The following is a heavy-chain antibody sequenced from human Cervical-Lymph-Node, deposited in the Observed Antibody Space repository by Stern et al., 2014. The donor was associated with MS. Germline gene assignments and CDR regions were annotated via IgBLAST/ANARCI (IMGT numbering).Heavy chain of an antibody. J-gene: IGHJ4*02. CDR1: GFTFSSYW. V-gene: IGHV3-74*02. CDR2: IDSDGSIT. Sequence: EMQLVESGGGPVQPGGSLRVSCAASGFTFSSYWMYWVRQASGKGLVWVAGIDSDGSITNYADSVKDRFTISRDNAKNTLYLQMNSLRAEDTAVYYCARGWEVLFSWGQGTLVTVSS. CDR3: ARGWEVLFS. D-gene: IGHD1-26*01.